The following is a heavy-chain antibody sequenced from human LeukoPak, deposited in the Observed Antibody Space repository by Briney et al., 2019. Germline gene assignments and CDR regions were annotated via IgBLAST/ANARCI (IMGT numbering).Heavy chain of an antibody. CDR3: ARERGPSTDYYMDV. D-gene: IGHD1-26*01. V-gene: IGHV3-7*01. Sequence: GGSLRLSCAASGFTFSSYWMSWVRQAPGKGLEWVANIKKDGSEKYYVDSVKGRFTISRDNAKNSLYLQMNSLRAEDTAVYYCARERGPSTDYYMDVSGKGTTLTLSS. J-gene: IGHJ6*03. CDR1: GFTFSSYW. CDR2: IKKDGSEK.